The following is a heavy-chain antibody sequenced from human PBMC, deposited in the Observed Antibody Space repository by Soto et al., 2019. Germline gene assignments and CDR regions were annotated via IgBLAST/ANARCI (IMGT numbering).Heavy chain of an antibody. D-gene: IGHD3-22*01. V-gene: IGHV3-7*05. CDR1: GFTFSIYS. J-gene: IGHJ4*02. Sequence: GGSLRLSCAASGFTFSIYSMSWVRQAPGKGLEWVANIRKDGSGENYVDSVRGRFTISRDNAKNSLYLQMNSLRAEDTAVYFCARDRSGYYFDYWGQGTLVTVSS. CDR3: ARDRSGYYFDY. CDR2: IRKDGSGE.